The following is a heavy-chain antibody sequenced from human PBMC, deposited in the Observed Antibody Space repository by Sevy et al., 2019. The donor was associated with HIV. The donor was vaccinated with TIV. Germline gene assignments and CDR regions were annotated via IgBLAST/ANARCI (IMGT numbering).Heavy chain of an antibody. CDR3: ARDPDSGAIDR. V-gene: IGHV3-7*01. J-gene: IGHJ5*02. D-gene: IGHD1-26*01. CDR1: GFTFSDFW. CDR2: INQDERHI. Sequence: GGSLRLSCEVSGFTFSDFWMTWVRQSPGKGLEWVAYINQDERHINLLDSVRGRFTISRDNAKNSLYLQMDSLRAEDTAIYYCARDPDSGAIDRWGQGTLVTVSS.